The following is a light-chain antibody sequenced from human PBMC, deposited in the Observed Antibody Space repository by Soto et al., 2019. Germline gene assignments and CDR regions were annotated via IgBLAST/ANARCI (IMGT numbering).Light chain of an antibody. V-gene: IGKV1-5*03. CDR2: KTS. J-gene: IGKJ2*01. Sequence: DIQMTQSPSTLSASVGDRVTITCRASQSISSWLAWYQQKPGKAPKLLIYKTSSLECGVPSRFSRSGSGTEFTLTISSLQPADVATYYCQQYYSYSAFGQGTKLEIK. CDR1: QSISSW. CDR3: QQYYSYSA.